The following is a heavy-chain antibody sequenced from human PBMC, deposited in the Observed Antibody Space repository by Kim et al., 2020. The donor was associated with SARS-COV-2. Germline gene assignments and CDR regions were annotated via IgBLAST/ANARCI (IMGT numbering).Heavy chain of an antibody. CDR1: GFTFDDYA. D-gene: IGHD3-10*01. V-gene: IGHV3-9*01. CDR3: AKDSAGTSYYYGMDV. Sequence: GGSLRLSCAASGFTFDDYAMHWVRQAPGKGLEWVSGISWNSGSIGYADSVKGRFTISRDNAKNSLYLQMNSLRAEDTALYYCAKDSAGTSYYYGMDVWGQGTTVTVSS. J-gene: IGHJ6*02. CDR2: ISWNSGSI.